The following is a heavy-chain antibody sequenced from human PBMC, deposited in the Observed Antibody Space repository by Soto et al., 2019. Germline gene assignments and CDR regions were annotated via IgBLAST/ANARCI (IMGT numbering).Heavy chain of an antibody. CDR1: VGSFSGYY. D-gene: IGHD2-8*02. J-gene: IGHJ6*02. CDR2: INHSGST. CDR3: ARGWSESYGMDV. V-gene: IGHV4-34*01. Sequence: SETLALAGAVYVGSFSGYYWSWIRQPPGKGLEWIGEINHSGSTNYNPSLKSRVTISVDTSKNQFSLKLSSVTAADTAVYYCARGWSESYGMDVWGQGTTVTVSS.